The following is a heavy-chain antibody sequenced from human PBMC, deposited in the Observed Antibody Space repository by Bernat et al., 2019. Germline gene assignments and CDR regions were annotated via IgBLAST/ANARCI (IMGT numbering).Heavy chain of an antibody. CDR3: ARGGRYQPLLYGDLDY. CDR2: INHSGST. CDR1: GGSFSGYY. D-gene: IGHD2-2*02. V-gene: IGHV4-34*01. J-gene: IGHJ4*02. Sequence: QVQLQQWGAGLLKPSETLSLTCAVYGGSFSGYYWSWIRQPPGKGLEWIGEINHSGSTNYNPSLKSRVTISVDTSKNQFSLKLSSVTAADTAVYYCARGGRYQPLLYGDLDYWGQGTLVTVSS.